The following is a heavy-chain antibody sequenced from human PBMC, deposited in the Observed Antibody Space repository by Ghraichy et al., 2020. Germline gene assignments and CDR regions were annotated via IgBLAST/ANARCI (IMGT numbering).Heavy chain of an antibody. J-gene: IGHJ4*02. CDR3: ARGRGQG. Sequence: SETLSLTCTVSGGSISSYYWSWIRQPPGKGLEWIGYIYYSGSTNYNPSLKSRVTISVDTSKNQFSLKLSSVTAADTAVYYCARGRGQGWGQGTLVTVSS. CDR1: GGSISSYY. V-gene: IGHV4-59*01. D-gene: IGHD3-10*01. CDR2: IYYSGST.